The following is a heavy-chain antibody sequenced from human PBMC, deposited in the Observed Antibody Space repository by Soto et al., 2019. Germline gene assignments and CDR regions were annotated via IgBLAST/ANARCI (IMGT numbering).Heavy chain of an antibody. V-gene: IGHV3-30-3*01. D-gene: IGHD5-18*01. J-gene: IGHJ3*02. CDR2: ISYDGSNK. CDR1: GFTFSSYA. CDR3: ARSDTATVRDAFDI. Sequence: PGGSLRLSCAASGFTFSSYAMHWVRQAPGKGLEWVAVISYDGSNKYYADSVKGRFTISRDNSKNTLYLQMNSLRAEDTAVYYCARSDTATVRDAFDIWGQGTMVTVSS.